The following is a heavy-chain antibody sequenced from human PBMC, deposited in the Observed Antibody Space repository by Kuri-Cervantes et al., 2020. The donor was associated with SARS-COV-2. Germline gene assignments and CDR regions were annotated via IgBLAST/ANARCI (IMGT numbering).Heavy chain of an antibody. Sequence: GGSLRLSCAASGFSFSTYWISWVRQAPGKGLEWVANIKGDGSEEYYVDSVKGRFSISRDNSKNTLYLQMDSLRAEDTAVYYCARARAGGYNDAFDIWGQGTMVTVSS. V-gene: IGHV3-7*01. CDR2: IKGDGSEE. D-gene: IGHD5-24*01. J-gene: IGHJ3*02. CDR3: ARARAGGYNDAFDI. CDR1: GFSFSTYW.